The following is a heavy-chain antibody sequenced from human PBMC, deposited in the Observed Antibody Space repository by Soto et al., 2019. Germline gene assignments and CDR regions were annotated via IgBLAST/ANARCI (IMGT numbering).Heavy chain of an antibody. CDR3: AKDQSVATIKGNGMDV. J-gene: IGHJ6*02. Sequence: GGSLRLSCAASGFTFSSYGMHWVRQAPGKGLEWVAVIPYDGSNKYYADSVKGRFTISRDNSKNTLYLQMNSLRAEDTAVYYCAKDQSVATIKGNGMDVWGQGTTVTVSS. CDR1: GFTFSSYG. V-gene: IGHV3-30*18. CDR2: IPYDGSNK. D-gene: IGHD5-12*01.